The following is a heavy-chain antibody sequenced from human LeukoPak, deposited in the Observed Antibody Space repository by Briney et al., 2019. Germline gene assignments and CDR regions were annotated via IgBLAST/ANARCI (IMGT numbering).Heavy chain of an antibody. D-gene: IGHD6-19*01. CDR1: GFTFSSYG. Sequence: AGRSLRLSCAASGFTFSSYGMHWVRQAPGKGLEWVAVISYDGSNKYYADSVKGRFTISRDNSKNTLYLQMNSLRAEDTAVYYCASTGIAVAGPFDYWGQGTLVTVSS. J-gene: IGHJ4*02. CDR3: ASTGIAVAGPFDY. V-gene: IGHV3-30*03. CDR2: ISYDGSNK.